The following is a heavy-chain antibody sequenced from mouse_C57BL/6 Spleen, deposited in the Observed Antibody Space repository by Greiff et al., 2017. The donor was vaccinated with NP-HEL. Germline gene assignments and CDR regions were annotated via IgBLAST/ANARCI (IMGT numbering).Heavy chain of an antibody. V-gene: IGHV1-26*01. CDR3: ARSLHYEPYAY. CDR2: INPNNGGT. J-gene: IGHJ3*01. CDR1: GYTFTDYY. D-gene: IGHD1-1*01. Sequence: EVQGVESGPELVKPGASVKISCKASGYTFTDYYMNWVKQSHGKSLEWIGDINPNNGGTSYNQKFKGKATLTVDKSSSTAYMELRSLTSEDSAVYYCARSLHYEPYAYWGQGTLVTVSA.